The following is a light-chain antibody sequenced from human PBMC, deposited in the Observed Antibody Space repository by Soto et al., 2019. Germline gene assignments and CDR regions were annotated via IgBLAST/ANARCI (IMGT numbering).Light chain of an antibody. CDR3: QQYYRSCT. J-gene: IGKJ2*02. CDR1: QSVTDW. V-gene: IGKV1-5*01. CDR2: AAS. Sequence: DIQLTQSPSTLSASVGDRVTITCRASQSVTDWLAWYQQKPGKAPKLLIYAASSLQSGVPSRFSGSGSGTESPLTISSLQPDYFASYYRQQYYRSCTFGQGTKVEIK.